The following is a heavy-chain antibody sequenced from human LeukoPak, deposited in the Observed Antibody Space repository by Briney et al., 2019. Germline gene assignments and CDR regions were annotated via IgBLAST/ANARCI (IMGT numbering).Heavy chain of an antibody. CDR1: GFTFNTYA. CDR2: ISGEDGRT. CDR3: AKPGYSSAWYVFDS. J-gene: IGHJ4*02. Sequence: SGGSLRLSCAASGFTFNTYALNWVRQAPGKGLEWVSVISGEDGRTYYADSVKGRFTISRDNSKNTLYLQMDSLRADDTAVYYCAKPGYSSAWYVFDSWGQGTLVTVSS. D-gene: IGHD6-19*01. V-gene: IGHV3-23*01.